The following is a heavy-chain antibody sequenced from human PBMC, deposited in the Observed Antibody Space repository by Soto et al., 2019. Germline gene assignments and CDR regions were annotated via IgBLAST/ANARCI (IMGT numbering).Heavy chain of an antibody. CDR1: GYTFTGYY. CDR3: ARDYYGSGSYPFL. J-gene: IGHJ3*01. V-gene: IGHV1-69*06. D-gene: IGHD3-10*01. CDR2: IIPIFGTA. Sequence: SVKVSCKASGYTFTGYYMHWVRQAPGQGLEWMGGIIPIFGTANYAQKFQGRVTITADKSTSTAYMELSSLRSEDTAVYYCARDYYGSGSYPFLWGQGTMVTVSS.